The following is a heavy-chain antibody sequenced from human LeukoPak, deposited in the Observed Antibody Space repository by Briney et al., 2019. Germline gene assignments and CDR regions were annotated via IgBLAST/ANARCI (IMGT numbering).Heavy chain of an antibody. V-gene: IGHV4-34*01. J-gene: IGHJ4*02. CDR2: INHSGST. D-gene: IGHD3-9*01. Sequence: MASETLSLTCAVYGGSFSGCYWSWIRQPPGKGLEWIGEINHSGSTNYNPSLKSRVTISVDTSKNQFSLKLSSVTAADTAVYYCARDGYFDWLSPQKYFDYWGQGTLVTVSS. CDR1: GGSFSGCY. CDR3: ARDGYFDWLSPQKYFDY.